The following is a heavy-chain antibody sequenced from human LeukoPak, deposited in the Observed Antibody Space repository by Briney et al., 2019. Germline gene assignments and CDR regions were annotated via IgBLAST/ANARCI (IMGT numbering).Heavy chain of an antibody. J-gene: IGHJ5*02. CDR2: IIPIFGTA. Sequence: SVKVSCKASGGTFSSYAISWVGQAPGQGLEWMGGIIPIFGTANYAQKFQGRVTITADESTSTAYMELSSLRSEDTAVYYCAREWGATVTTARVLGWFDPWGQGTLVTVSS. D-gene: IGHD4-17*01. CDR1: GGTFSSYA. CDR3: AREWGATVTTARVLGWFDP. V-gene: IGHV1-69*01.